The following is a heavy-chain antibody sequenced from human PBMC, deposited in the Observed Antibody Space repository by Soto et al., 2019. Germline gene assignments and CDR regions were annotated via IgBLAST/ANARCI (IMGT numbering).Heavy chain of an antibody. D-gene: IGHD3-16*01. CDR1: GYSFTNYW. CDR2: IYPGDSGT. V-gene: IGHV5-51*01. Sequence: GESLKISCKGSGYSFTNYWIGWVRQMPGKGLEWMGIIYPGDSGTRYSPSFQGQVTISVDKSISTAYLQWSSLKASDTAIYYCARHLYDYLDYWGQGTLVTVSS. CDR3: ARHLYDYLDY. J-gene: IGHJ4*02.